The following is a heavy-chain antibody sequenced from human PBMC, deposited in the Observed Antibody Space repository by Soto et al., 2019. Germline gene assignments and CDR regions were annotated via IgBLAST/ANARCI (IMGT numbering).Heavy chain of an antibody. V-gene: IGHV4-59*02. D-gene: IGHD3-3*01. J-gene: IGHJ4*02. Sequence: SETLSLTCSVSGSSVRSYAWSWIRQPPGKGLEWMGYISYTGSTKYSPSLTRRVTISEDASANEFSLRLSSVTAADTAVYYCAGEAGVVTTGWFDFWGQGTLVTVSS. CDR3: AGEAGVVTTGWFDF. CDR1: GSSVRSYA. CDR2: ISYTGST.